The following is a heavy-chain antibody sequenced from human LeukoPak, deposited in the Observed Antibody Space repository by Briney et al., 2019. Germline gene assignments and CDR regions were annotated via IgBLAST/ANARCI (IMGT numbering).Heavy chain of an antibody. CDR1: GGSIRSYY. J-gene: IGHJ3*02. D-gene: IGHD6-19*01. CDR3: ARDPQGLAYDAFDI. V-gene: IGHV4-59*01. CDR2: IHYTGST. Sequence: PSETLSLTCTVSGGSIRSYYWSWIRQPPGKGLEWIGYIHYTGSTNYNPSLKSRVTISVDTSKNQLSLKLNFVTAADTAVYYCARDPQGLAYDAFDIWGQGTMVTVSS.